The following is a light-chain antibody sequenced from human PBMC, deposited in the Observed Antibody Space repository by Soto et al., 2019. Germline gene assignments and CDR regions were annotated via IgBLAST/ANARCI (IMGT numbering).Light chain of an antibody. CDR1: NIGSKS. V-gene: IGLV3-21*04. Sequence: SYELTQPPSVSVAPGKTAKITCGGKNIGSKSVHWYQQKPGQAPVLVIYYDSARPSGIPERFSGSNSGDTATLTISRVEAAKDEADYCRQACSSSDHVVFGGGTKLTVL. CDR2: YDS. CDR3: QACSSSDHVV. J-gene: IGLJ2*01.